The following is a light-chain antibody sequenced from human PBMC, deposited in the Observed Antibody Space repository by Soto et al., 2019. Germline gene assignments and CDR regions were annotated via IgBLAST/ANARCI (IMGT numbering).Light chain of an antibody. Sequence: EIVMTQSPLSLSVTPGQPASISCKSSQTLLHRDRKTYLYWYLQRTGQPPQLLIHEASNRFSGGPDRFSGSGSGTDFTLKISRVEAEDVGVYSCMQTIQPAFTFGQGTKLEIK. CDR1: QTLLHRDRKTY. J-gene: IGKJ2*01. V-gene: IGKV2D-29*01. CDR3: MQTIQPAFT. CDR2: EAS.